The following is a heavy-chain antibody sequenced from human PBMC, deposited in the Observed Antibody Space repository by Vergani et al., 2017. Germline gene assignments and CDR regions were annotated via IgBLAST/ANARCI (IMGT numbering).Heavy chain of an antibody. CDR3: ARDEGLVGATPGENWFDP. D-gene: IGHD1-26*01. CDR1: GYTFTSYA. CDR2: ITAGNGNT. J-gene: IGHJ5*02. Sequence: QVQLVQSGAEVQKPGASVKVSCKASGYTFTSYALHWVRQAPGQRLEWMGWITAGNGNTKYSQKFKGRVTITRDTSASTAYMELSSLRSEDTAVYYCARDEGLVGATPGENWFDPWGQGTLVTVSS. V-gene: IGHV1-3*01.